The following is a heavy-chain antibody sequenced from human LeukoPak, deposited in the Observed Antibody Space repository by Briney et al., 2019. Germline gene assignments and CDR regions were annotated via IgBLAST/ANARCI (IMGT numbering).Heavy chain of an antibody. CDR3: ARDRKWLFSGGYYYYYYMDV. CDR1: GGTFSSYA. Sequence: GSSVKVSCKASGGTFSSYAISWVRQAPGQGLEWMGGIIPIFGTANYAQKFQGRVTITADESTSTAYMELSSLRSEDTAVYYCARDRKWLFSGGYYYYYYMDVWGKGTTVTVSS. V-gene: IGHV1-69*01. J-gene: IGHJ6*03. D-gene: IGHD3-22*01. CDR2: IIPIFGTA.